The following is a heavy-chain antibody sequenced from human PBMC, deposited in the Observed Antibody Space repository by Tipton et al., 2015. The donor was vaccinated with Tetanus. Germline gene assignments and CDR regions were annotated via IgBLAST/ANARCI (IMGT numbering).Heavy chain of an antibody. V-gene: IGHV4-59*08. CDR2: IHDSGTT. Sequence: TLSLTCAVSGASISPYYWSWIRQPPGKGLEWIGSIHDSGTTNYNPSLKSRLTMSMDRSNTQFSLRLDSLTAADTAVYYCARAAGFLGLTHDFWGRGTLVSVSS. CDR3: ARAAGFLGLTHDF. D-gene: IGHD2/OR15-2a*01. J-gene: IGHJ4*02. CDR1: GASISPYY.